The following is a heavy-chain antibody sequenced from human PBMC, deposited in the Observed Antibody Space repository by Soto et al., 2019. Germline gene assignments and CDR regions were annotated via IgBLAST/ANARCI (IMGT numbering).Heavy chain of an antibody. Sequence: GESLKISFQASGYTFIKYLISCVLQMPGKGLYYVGIVYPGDSDTRYSPSFQGQVTISVDTSTSTAYMQWNSLKASDSAMYYCERRLKDDYGPSKYYSDLDVWGRGTTVTVYS. CDR1: GYTFIKYL. CDR2: VYPGDSDT. V-gene: IGHV5-51*01. D-gene: IGHD5-12*01. CDR3: ERRLKDDYGPSKYYSDLDV. J-gene: IGHJ6*01.